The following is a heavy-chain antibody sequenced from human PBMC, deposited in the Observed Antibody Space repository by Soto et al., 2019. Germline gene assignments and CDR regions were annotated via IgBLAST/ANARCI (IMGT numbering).Heavy chain of an antibody. J-gene: IGHJ6*02. CDR3: ARSGYSYGAGYYYYYGMDV. CDR1: GFTFSSYG. D-gene: IGHD5-18*01. Sequence: GGSLRLSCAASGFTFSSYGMHWVRQAPGKGLEWVAVIWYDGSNKYYADSVKGRFTISRDNSKNTLYLQMNSLRAEDTAVYYCARSGYSYGAGYYYYYGMDVWGQGTTVTVSS. CDR2: IWYDGSNK. V-gene: IGHV3-33*01.